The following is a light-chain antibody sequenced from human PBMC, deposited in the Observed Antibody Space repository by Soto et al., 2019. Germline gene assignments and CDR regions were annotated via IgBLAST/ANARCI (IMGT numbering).Light chain of an antibody. Sequence: EIVMTQSPATLSVSPGERATLSCRASQRIDTSLAWYQQRPGQAPRLLLYNAATRATGIPARFSGRGFGTEFTLTISSLQSEDSAVYYCQQYRGWPRTFGQGTKVEIK. J-gene: IGKJ1*01. CDR2: NAA. CDR1: QRIDTS. V-gene: IGKV3-15*01. CDR3: QQYRGWPRT.